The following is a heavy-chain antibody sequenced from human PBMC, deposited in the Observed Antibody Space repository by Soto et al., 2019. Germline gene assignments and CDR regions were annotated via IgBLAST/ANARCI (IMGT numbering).Heavy chain of an antibody. V-gene: IGHV2-26*01. Sequence: XGPTLVNPTETLTLTCTVSGFSLSNARMGVSWIRQPPGKALEWLAHIFSNDEKSYSTSLKSRLTISKDTSKSQVVLTMTNMDPVDTATYYCARTHIYYDSSGYYYYGMDVWGQGTTVTVSS. CDR3: ARTHIYYDSSGYYYYGMDV. CDR1: GFSLSNARMG. D-gene: IGHD3-22*01. CDR2: IFSNDEK. J-gene: IGHJ6*02.